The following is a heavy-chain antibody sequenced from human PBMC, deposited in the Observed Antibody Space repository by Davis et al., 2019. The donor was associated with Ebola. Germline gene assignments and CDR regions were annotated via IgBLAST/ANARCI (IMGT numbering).Heavy chain of an antibody. CDR3: ATDYLHY. Sequence: SETLSLTCAVYGGSFSGYYWSWIRQPPGKGLEWIGEINHGGNTNYNPSLKSRLTISVDTSKNQFSLKLRSLTAADTAVYYCATDYLHYWGQGTLVTVSS. CDR2: INHGGNT. V-gene: IGHV4-34*01. J-gene: IGHJ4*02. CDR1: GGSFSGYY. D-gene: IGHD4-11*01.